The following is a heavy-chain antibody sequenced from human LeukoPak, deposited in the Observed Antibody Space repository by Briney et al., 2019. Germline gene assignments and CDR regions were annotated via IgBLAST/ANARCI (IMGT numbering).Heavy chain of an antibody. CDR3: ARAGDYDFWSGYYYYYYGMDV. J-gene: IGHJ6*02. CDR2: IYYSGST. Sequence: PSETPSLTCTVSGGSISSGGYYWSWIRQHPGKGLEWIGYIYYSGSTYYNPSLKSRVTISVDTSKNQFSLKLSSVTAADTAVYYCARAGDYDFWSGYYYYYYGMDVWGQGTTVTVSS. CDR1: GGSISSGGYY. V-gene: IGHV4-31*03. D-gene: IGHD3-3*01.